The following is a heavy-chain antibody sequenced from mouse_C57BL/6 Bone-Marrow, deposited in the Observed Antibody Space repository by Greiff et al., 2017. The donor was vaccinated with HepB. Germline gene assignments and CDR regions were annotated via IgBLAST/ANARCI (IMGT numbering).Heavy chain of an antibody. CDR2: IDPSDSET. CDR3: ARARGITTVIVPYYFGY. Sequence: QVQLQQPGAELVRPGSSVKLSCKASGYTFTSYWMHWVKQRPIQGLEWIGNIDPSDSETHYNQKFKDKATLTVDKSSSTAYMQLSSLTSEDSAVYYCARARGITTVIVPYYFGYWGQGTTLTVSS. D-gene: IGHD1-1*01. CDR1: GYTFTSYW. V-gene: IGHV1-52*01. J-gene: IGHJ2*01.